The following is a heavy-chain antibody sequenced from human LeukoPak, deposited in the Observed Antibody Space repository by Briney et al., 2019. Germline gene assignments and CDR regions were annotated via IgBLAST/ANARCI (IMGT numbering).Heavy chain of an antibody. V-gene: IGHV1-8*01. CDR3: ARGLRRGGGLLGY. CDR2: VNPNSGNT. D-gene: IGHD3-16*01. Sequence: GASVKVSCKASGYTFTSYDINWVRQATGQGLEWMGWVNPNSGNTGYAQKFQGRVTMTRNTSISTAYLELSSLRSEDTAVYHCARGLRRGGGLLGYWGQGTLVTVSS. J-gene: IGHJ4*02. CDR1: GYTFTSYD.